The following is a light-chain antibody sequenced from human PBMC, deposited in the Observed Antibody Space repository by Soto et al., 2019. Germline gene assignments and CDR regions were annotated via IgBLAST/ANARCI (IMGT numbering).Light chain of an antibody. Sequence: QYALTQPASVSGSPGQSITISCTGTSSDFGTYDLVSWYQLHPGKAPKLIIYEDNKRPSGISNRFSGSRSGNAASLTISGLQAEDEADYYCCSYAGSLLFGGGTKLTVL. CDR1: SSDFGTYDL. CDR2: EDN. J-gene: IGLJ2*01. V-gene: IGLV2-23*01. CDR3: CSYAGSLL.